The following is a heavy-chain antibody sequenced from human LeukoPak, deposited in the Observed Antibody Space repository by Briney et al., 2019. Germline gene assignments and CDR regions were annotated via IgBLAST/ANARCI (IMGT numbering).Heavy chain of an antibody. CDR3: ARHSSAIDY. J-gene: IGHJ4*02. CDR1: GGSFSGYY. D-gene: IGHD2-15*01. CDR2: INHSGST. V-gene: IGHV4-34*01. Sequence: PSETLSLTCAVYGGSFSGYYWSWIRQPPGKGLEWIGEINHSGSTNYNPSLKSRVTISVDTSKNQFSLKLSSVTAADTAVYYCARHSSAIDYWGQGTLVTVSS.